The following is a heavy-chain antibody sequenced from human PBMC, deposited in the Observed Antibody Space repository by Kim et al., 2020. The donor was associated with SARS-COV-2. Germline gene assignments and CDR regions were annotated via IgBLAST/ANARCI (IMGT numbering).Heavy chain of an antibody. D-gene: IGHD3-9*01. Sequence: GGSLRLSCAASGFTFSSYGMHWVRQAPGKGLEWVAVIWYDGSNKYYADSVKGRFTISRDNSKNTLYLQMNSLRAEDTAVYYCAKDTYYDILTGYYYGMDVWGKGTTVTVSS. V-gene: IGHV3-33*06. J-gene: IGHJ6*04. CDR1: GFTFSSYG. CDR2: IWYDGSNK. CDR3: AKDTYYDILTGYYYGMDV.